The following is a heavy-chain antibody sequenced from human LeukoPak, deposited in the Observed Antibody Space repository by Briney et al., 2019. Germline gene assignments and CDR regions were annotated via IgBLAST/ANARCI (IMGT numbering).Heavy chain of an antibody. J-gene: IGHJ3*02. CDR1: GGPISSSNW. CDR3: ARDQFHSGYDHDAFDI. Sequence: PSGTLSLTCAVSGGPISSSNWWSWVRQPPGKGLEWIGEIYHSGSTNYNPSPKSRVTISVDKSKNQFSLKLSSVTAADTAVYYCARDQFHSGYDHDAFDIWGQGTMVTVSS. D-gene: IGHD5-12*01. CDR2: IYHSGST. V-gene: IGHV4-4*02.